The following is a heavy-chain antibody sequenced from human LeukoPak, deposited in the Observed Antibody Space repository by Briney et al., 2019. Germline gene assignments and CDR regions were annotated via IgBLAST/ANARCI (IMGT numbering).Heavy chain of an antibody. CDR3: AKDRGSGSGFDY. D-gene: IGHD3-10*01. V-gene: IGHV3-23*01. J-gene: IGHJ4*02. CDR2: ISGSGGST. Sequence: GSLRLSCAASGFTFSGYAMSWVRQAPGKGLEWVSAISGSGGSTYYADSVKGRFTISRDNSKNTLYLQMNSLRAEDTAVYYCAKDRGSGSGFDYWGQGTLVTVSS. CDR1: GFTFSGYA.